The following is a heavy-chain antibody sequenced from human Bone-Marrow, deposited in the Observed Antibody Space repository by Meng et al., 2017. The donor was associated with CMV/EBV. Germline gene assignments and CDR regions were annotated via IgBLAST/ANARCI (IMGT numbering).Heavy chain of an antibody. CDR3: ARLDGVATTPLL. CDR1: GYTFTGYY. J-gene: IGHJ4*02. D-gene: IGHD5-12*01. V-gene: IGHV1-2*02. Sequence: ASVQVSCKASGYTFTGYYMHWVRQAPGQGLEWMGWINPNSGGTNYAQKFQGRVTMTRDTSISTAYMELSRLRSDDTAVYYCARLDGVATTPLLWGQGTRVTGSS. CDR2: INPNSGGT.